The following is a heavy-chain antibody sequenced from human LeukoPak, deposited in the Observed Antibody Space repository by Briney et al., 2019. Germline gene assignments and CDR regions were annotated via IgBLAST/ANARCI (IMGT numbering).Heavy chain of an antibody. CDR3: ARDKDYYYDSSGYPNSGFDY. J-gene: IGHJ4*02. V-gene: IGHV1-69*01. CDR1: GGTFSSYA. CDR2: IIPIFGTA. D-gene: IGHD3-22*01. Sequence: SVKVSCKASGGTFSSYAISWVRQAPGQGLEWMGGIIPIFGTANYAQKFQGRVTITADESTSTAYMELSSLRSEDTAVYYCARDKDYYYDSSGYPNSGFDYWGQGTQVTVSS.